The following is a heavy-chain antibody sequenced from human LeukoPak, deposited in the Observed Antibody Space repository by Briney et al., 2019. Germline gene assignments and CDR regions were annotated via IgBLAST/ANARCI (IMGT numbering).Heavy chain of an antibody. V-gene: IGHV4-4*07. Sequence: SETLSLTCTVSGGSISSYYWSWIRQPAGKGLEWIGRIYTSGSTNYNPSLKSRVTMSVDTSKNQFSLKLSSVTAADTAVYYCARTGSDNYDDSSGLGAFDIWGQGTMVTVSS. D-gene: IGHD3-22*01. CDR2: IYTSGST. CDR3: ARTGSDNYDDSSGLGAFDI. CDR1: GGSISSYY. J-gene: IGHJ3*02.